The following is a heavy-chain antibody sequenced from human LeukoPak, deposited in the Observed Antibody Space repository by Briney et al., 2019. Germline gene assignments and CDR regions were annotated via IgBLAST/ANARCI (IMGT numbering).Heavy chain of an antibody. D-gene: IGHD2-2*01. CDR2: IIPIFGTA. CDR1: GGTFSSYA. CDR3: ARGPYCSSTSCYSSNYAFLS. Sequence: SVKVSCKASGGTFSSYAISWVRQAPGQGLEWMGGIIPIFGTANYAQKFQGRVTITEDESTSTAYMELSSLRSEDTAVYYCARGPYCSSTSCYSSNYAFLSWGQGTLVIVSS. J-gene: IGHJ5*02. V-gene: IGHV1-69*13.